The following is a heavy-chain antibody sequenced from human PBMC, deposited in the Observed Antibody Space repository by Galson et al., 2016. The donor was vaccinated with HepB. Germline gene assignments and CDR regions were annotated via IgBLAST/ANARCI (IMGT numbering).Heavy chain of an antibody. CDR3: AKRHEYCPPVGCSVDS. V-gene: IGHV3-30*18. CDR2: DSMDGRRK. J-gene: IGHJ4*02. D-gene: IGHD2/OR15-2a*01. Sequence: LRLSCAASGFTFNRRGMHWVRQAPGKGLEWVAADSMDGRRKFYADSVKGRFTISRDNSNNMLFLQMSSLRVDDTAVYYCAKRHEYCPPVGCSVDSWGQGTLVSASS. CDR1: GFTFNRRG.